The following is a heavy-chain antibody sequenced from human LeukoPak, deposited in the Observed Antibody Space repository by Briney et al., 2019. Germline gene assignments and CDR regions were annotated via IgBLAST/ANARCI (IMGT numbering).Heavy chain of an antibody. CDR2: ISAYNGNT. CDR1: GYTFTSYG. V-gene: IGHV1-18*01. J-gene: IGHJ3*02. CDR3: ARGLGESSWYKAHDDAFDI. Sequence: GASVKVSCKASGYTFTSYGISWVRQAPGQGLEWMGWISAYNGNTNYAQKLQGRVTMTTGTSTSTAYMELRSLRSDDTAVYYCARGLGESSWYKAHDDAFDIWGQGTMVTVSS. D-gene: IGHD6-13*01.